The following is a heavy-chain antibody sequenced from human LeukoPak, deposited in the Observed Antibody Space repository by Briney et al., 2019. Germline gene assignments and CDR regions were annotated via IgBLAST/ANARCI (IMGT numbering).Heavy chain of an antibody. V-gene: IGHV1-46*01. CDR1: GYSFTSYS. Sequence: ASVKVSCKASGYSFTSYSIHWVRQAPGQGLKWMGIINPSGGSTIYAQKFQGRVTMTTDTSTSTVYMELSSLRSEDTAVYYCATYSGGAAAETLFGDYWGQGTLVTVSS. CDR2: INPSGGST. D-gene: IGHD3-3*01. J-gene: IGHJ4*02. CDR3: ATYSGGAAAETLFGDY.